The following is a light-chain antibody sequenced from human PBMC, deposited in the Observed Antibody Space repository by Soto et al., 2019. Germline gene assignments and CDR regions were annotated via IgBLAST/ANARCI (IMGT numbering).Light chain of an antibody. CDR2: DAT. V-gene: IGKV1-5*01. CDR1: QSISSW. Sequence: DIQMTQSPSTLSAPVGDRVTIACRDSQSISSWWARYQQNPGNAPKLLISDATSTDSGVRSSCTGCGTETALTLTILSLQPDAVATYHRYKYNSYSWTFGQGTKVDI. J-gene: IGKJ1*01. CDR3: YKYNSYSWT.